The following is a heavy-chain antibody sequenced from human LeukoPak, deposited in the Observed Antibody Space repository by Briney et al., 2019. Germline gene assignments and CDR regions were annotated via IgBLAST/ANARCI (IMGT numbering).Heavy chain of an antibody. D-gene: IGHD6-13*01. CDR3: ARSSSSWSFFDY. Sequence: GGSLRLSCAASGFTFSSYSMNWVRQAPGKGLEWVSSISSSSSYIYYADSVKGRFTISRDNAKNSLYLQMNSLRAEDTAVYYCARSSSSWSFFDYWGQGTLVTVSS. CDR2: ISSSSSYI. V-gene: IGHV3-21*01. J-gene: IGHJ4*02. CDR1: GFTFSSYS.